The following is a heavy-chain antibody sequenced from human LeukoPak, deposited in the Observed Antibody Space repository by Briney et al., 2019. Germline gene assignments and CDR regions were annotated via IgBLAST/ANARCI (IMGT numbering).Heavy chain of an antibody. D-gene: IGHD6-13*01. J-gene: IGHJ5*02. CDR2: ISSSSSYI. CDR3: ARDSSSQGWFDP. CDR1: GFTFSSYS. Sequence: SGGSLRLSCAPSGFTFSSYSMNWVRQAPGKGLEWVSSISSSSSYIYYADSVKGRFTISRDNAKNSLYLQMNSLRAEDTAVYYCARDSSSQGWFDPWGQGTLVTVSS. V-gene: IGHV3-21*01.